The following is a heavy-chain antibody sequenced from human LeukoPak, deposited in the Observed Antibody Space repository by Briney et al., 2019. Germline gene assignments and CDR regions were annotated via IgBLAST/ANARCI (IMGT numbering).Heavy chain of an antibody. CDR1: EFTFSNYG. CDR3: ARDNGLAVAGKDHHFDY. J-gene: IGHJ4*02. D-gene: IGHD6-19*01. V-gene: IGHV3-33*01. CDR2: IWYDGSNK. Sequence: GGSLRLSCAASEFTFSNYGMHWVRQAPGKGLEWVAVIWYDGSNKYYADSVKGRFTISRDNSKNTLYLQMNSLRAEDTAVYICARDNGLAVAGKDHHFDYWGQGTLVTVSS.